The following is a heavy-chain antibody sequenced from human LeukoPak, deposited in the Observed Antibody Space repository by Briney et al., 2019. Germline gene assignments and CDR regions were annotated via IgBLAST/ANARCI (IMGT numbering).Heavy chain of an antibody. J-gene: IGHJ4*02. CDR1: GFTFSSYS. V-gene: IGHV3-30-3*01. CDR2: ISFDGSNK. D-gene: IGHD2-15*01. CDR3: ARDLSGPSFY. Sequence: PGRSLRLSCAASGFTFSSYSMHWVRQAPGKGLEWVAVISFDGSNKYYADSVKGRFTISRDNSKNTLYLQMNSLRAEDTAVYYCARDLSGPSFYWGQGTLVTVSS.